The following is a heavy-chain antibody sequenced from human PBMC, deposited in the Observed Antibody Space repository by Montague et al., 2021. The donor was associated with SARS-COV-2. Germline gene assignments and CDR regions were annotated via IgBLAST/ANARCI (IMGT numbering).Heavy chain of an antibody. CDR3: ARGQGGYGTFDI. CDR2: ISGSGSKT. J-gene: IGHJ3*02. V-gene: IGHV3-11*01. D-gene: IGHD5-12*01. Sequence: SLRLSCAASGFIFSDYYMTWIRQAPGKELEWVSHISGSGSKTYYADSVKGRFTISRDTANNSVYLQMNFLGAEDTAVYYCARGQGGYGTFDIWGQGTMVTVSS. CDR1: GFIFSDYY.